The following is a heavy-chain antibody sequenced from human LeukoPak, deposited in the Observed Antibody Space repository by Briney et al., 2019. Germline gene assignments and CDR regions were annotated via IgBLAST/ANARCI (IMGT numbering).Heavy chain of an antibody. CDR1: RGSISSYH. CDR3: VRERDWDVSGMDV. CDR2: IYPSGST. D-gene: IGHD2-21*02. Sequence: SETLSLTCTVSRGSISSYHWSWIRQSAGKGLEWIGRIYPSGSTNYNPSLESRVTMSIDTSRNQFSLKLNSVTAADTAVYYCVRERDWDVSGMDVWGRGTTVTVSS. V-gene: IGHV4-4*07. J-gene: IGHJ6*02.